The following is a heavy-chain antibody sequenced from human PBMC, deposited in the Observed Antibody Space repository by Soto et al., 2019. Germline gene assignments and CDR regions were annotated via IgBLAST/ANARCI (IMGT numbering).Heavy chain of an antibody. J-gene: IGHJ6*02. D-gene: IGHD6-13*01. CDR1: RYTLTELS. CDR2: FDPEDGET. CDR3: ATAPYSSSWSPPYGMDV. Sequence: ASVKVSCKVSRYTLTELSMHWLRQAPGKGLEWMGGFDPEDGETIYAQKFQGRVTMTEDTSTDTAYMELSSLRSEDTAVYYCATAPYSSSWSPPYGMDVWGQGTTVTVSS. V-gene: IGHV1-24*01.